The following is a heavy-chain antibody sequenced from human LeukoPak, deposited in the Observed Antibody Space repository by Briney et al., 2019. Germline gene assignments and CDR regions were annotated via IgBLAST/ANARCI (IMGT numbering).Heavy chain of an antibody. CDR2: ISSSSSYI. CDR1: GFTFSIYT. V-gene: IGHV3-21*04. D-gene: IGHD1-26*01. J-gene: IGHJ4*02. CDR3: AKDQSDSGRSYY. Sequence: GGSLRLSCAASGFTFSIYTMNWVRQAPGKGLEWVSSISSSSSYISYADSMKGRFTISRDNSKNTLYLQMNSLRAEDTAVYYCAKDQSDSGRSYYWGQGTLVTVSS.